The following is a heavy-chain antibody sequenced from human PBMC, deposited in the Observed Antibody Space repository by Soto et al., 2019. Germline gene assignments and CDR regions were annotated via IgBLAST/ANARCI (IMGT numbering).Heavy chain of an antibody. J-gene: IGHJ6*02. CDR3: ARVLGYYYYGMDV. CDR1: GGSFSGYY. V-gene: IGHV4-34*01. Sequence: SETLSLTCAVYGGSFSGYYWSWIRQPPGKGLEWIGEINHSGSTNYNPSLKSRVTISVDTSKNQFSLKLSSVTAADTAVYYCARVLGYYYYGMDVWGQGTTVTVSS. CDR2: INHSGST. D-gene: IGHD7-27*01.